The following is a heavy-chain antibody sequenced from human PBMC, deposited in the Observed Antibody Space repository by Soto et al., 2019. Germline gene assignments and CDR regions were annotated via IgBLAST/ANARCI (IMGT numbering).Heavy chain of an antibody. D-gene: IGHD3-3*01. CDR3: TRRTDFWCLMSY. V-gene: IGHV3-73*02. Sequence: EVQLVESGGGLVQPGGSLKLSCAASGFTFGGSAMHWVRQASGKGLEWVGHIRSRTNNYATEYAASVKGRFTISRDDSKNTAYLQMNSLKPEDTAVYYCTRRTDFWCLMSYWGQGTLVTVSS. CDR2: IRSRTNNYAT. J-gene: IGHJ4*02. CDR1: GFTFGGSA.